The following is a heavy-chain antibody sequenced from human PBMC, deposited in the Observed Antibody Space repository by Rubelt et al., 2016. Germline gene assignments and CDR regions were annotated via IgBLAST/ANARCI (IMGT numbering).Heavy chain of an antibody. V-gene: IGHV4-4*02. CDR1: GGSISSNNW. J-gene: IGHJ3*02. CDR3: ARGGDFHDSIDAFDI. D-gene: IGHD3-22*01. Sequence: GGSISSNNWWTWLRQPPGKGLEWIGEIFHSGSTTYNPSLKGRVTISVDTTKNQFSLNLRSVTAADTAVYYCARGGDFHDSIDAFDIWGQGTVVTVSS. CDR2: IFHSGST.